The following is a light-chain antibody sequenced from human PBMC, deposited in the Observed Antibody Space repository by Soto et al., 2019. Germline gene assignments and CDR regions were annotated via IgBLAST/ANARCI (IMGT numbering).Light chain of an antibody. CDR1: SSDVGGYNY. J-gene: IGLJ1*01. CDR3: SSYTSSSIDYV. CDR2: EVS. Sequence: QSVLTQPASVSGSTGQSITISCTGTSSDVGGYNYVSWYQQHPGKAPKLMIYEVSTRPSGVSNRFSGSKSGNTASLTISGLQAEDEADYYCSSYTSSSIDYVFGAGTKLTVL. V-gene: IGLV2-14*01.